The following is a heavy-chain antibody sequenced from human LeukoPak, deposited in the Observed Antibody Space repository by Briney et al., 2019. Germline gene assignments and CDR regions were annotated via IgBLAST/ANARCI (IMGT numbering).Heavy chain of an antibody. CDR2: ISSSINTI. J-gene: IGHJ4*02. Sequence: GGSLRLSCAASGFTFSSYSMNWVRQAPGKGLEWVSYISSSINTIYYADSVKGRFTISRDNAKNSLYLQMNSLRAEDTAVYYCARVRGSYYLDYWGQGTLVTVSS. D-gene: IGHD1-26*01. V-gene: IGHV3-48*01. CDR3: ARVRGSYYLDY. CDR1: GFTFSSYS.